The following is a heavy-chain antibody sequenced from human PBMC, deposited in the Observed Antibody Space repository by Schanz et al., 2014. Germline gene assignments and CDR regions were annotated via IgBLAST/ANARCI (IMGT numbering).Heavy chain of an antibody. Sequence: LVESGGGVVQPRRSLRLSCAASGFTFSSYGMHWVRQVPGKGLEWVAVVCYDGSKKYYADSVKGRFTTSRDNSKNTMYLQMNSLRAEDTAVYYCVKDLQRELLRDDHYDGMDVWGQGTTVTVSS. V-gene: IGHV3-33*06. J-gene: IGHJ6*02. CDR1: GFTFSSYG. CDR2: VCYDGSKK. D-gene: IGHD1-26*01. CDR3: VKDLQRELLRDDHYDGMDV.